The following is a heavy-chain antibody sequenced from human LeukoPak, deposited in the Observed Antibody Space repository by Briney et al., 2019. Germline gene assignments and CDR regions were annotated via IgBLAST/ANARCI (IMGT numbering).Heavy chain of an antibody. CDR1: GFTFSSYW. CDR3: ANDGDSRRDDYGALGLDY. CDR2: INTGGDT. Sequence: GGSLRLSCAASGFTFSSYWMHWIRQAPGKGLVWVSRINTGGDTMYADSVKGRFTISRDNSKNTLYLQMNSLRPEDTAVYFCANDGDSRRDDYGALGLDYWGQGTLVTVSS. J-gene: IGHJ4*02. D-gene: IGHD4-17*01. V-gene: IGHV3-74*03.